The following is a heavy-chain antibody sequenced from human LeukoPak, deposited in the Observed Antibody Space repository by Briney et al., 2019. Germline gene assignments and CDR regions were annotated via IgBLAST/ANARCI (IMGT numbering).Heavy chain of an antibody. D-gene: IGHD5-12*01. Sequence: SETLSLTCAVYGGSFSSYYWSWIRQPPGKGLEWIGEINHSGSTNYNPSLKSRVTISVDTSKNQFSLKLSSVTAADTAVYYCASLGGYSGYDSWPHNWFDPWGQGTLVTVSS. J-gene: IGHJ5*02. CDR1: GGSFSSYY. CDR3: ASLGGYSGYDSWPHNWFDP. CDR2: INHSGST. V-gene: IGHV4-34*01.